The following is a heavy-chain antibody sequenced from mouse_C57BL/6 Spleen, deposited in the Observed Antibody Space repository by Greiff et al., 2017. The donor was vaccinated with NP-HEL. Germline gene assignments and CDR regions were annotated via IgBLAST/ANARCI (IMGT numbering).Heavy chain of an antibody. D-gene: IGHD2-1*01. J-gene: IGHJ1*03. CDR1: GYTFTSYW. Sequence: VQLQQPGTELVKPGASVKLSCKASGYTFTSYWMHWVKQRPGQGLEWIGNINPSNGGTNYDEKFKSKATLTVDKSSSTAYMQLSSLTSEDSAVYYCASRGHGNYWYFDVWGTGTTVTVSS. V-gene: IGHV1-53*01. CDR2: INPSNGGT. CDR3: ASRGHGNYWYFDV.